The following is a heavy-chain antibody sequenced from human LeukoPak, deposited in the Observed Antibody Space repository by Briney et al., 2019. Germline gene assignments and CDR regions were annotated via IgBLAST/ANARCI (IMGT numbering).Heavy chain of an antibody. Sequence: ASVKVSCKASGGTFSSYAISWVRQAPGQGLEWMGGIIPIFGTANYAQKFQGRVTITADKSTSTAYMELSSLRSEDTAVYYCARDSLRRGRRLGGYYYGMDVWGKGTTVTVFS. J-gene: IGHJ6*04. CDR1: GGTFSSYA. CDR3: ARDSLRRGRRLGGYYYGMDV. D-gene: IGHD2-15*01. V-gene: IGHV1-69*06. CDR2: IIPIFGTA.